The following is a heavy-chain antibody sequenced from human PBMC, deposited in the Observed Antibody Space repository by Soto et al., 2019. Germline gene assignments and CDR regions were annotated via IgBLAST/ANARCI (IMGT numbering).Heavy chain of an antibody. D-gene: IGHD3-10*01. V-gene: IGHV1-8*01. CDR2: MNPNSGKT. J-gene: IGHJ4*01. CDR1: GYTFTDYD. Sequence: QVQLVQSGAEVKKPGASVKVSCKASGYTFTDYDINWVRQASGQGLEWLGWMNPNSGKTGYAQKFQGRVTMTRDTSTGTAYVELSSLTYEDAAGYYCARNKGATGDCDYWGHGTRVTVSS. CDR3: ARNKGATGDCDY.